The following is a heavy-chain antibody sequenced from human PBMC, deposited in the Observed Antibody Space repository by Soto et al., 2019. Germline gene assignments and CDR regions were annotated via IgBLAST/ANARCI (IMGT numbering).Heavy chain of an antibody. J-gene: IGHJ4*02. CDR1: GFTSGEYA. D-gene: IGHD3-22*01. CDR2: IRSNLYGGTT. V-gene: IGHV3-49*03. Sequence: EGQLVESGGGLVQPGRSLRLSCTASGFTSGEYAMSWFRQAPGKGLEWVGFIRSNLYGGTTEYAASVKGRFTISRDDSQTIAYLHMNGLKTEDTAVYYCSIAPDKFLPLNYWGQGTLVTVSS. CDR3: SIAPDKFLPLNY.